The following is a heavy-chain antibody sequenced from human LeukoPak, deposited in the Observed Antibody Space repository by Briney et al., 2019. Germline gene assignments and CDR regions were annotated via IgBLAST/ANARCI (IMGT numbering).Heavy chain of an antibody. J-gene: IGHJ3*02. V-gene: IGHV2-5*02. CDR3: AHRGGCSGGSCYGDAFDI. Sequence: SGPTLVKPTQTLTLTCTFSGFSLSTSGVGVGWIRQPPGKALEWLALTYWDDDKRYSPSLKSRLTITKDTSKNQVALTMTNMDPVDTATYYCAHRGGCSGGSCYGDAFDIWGQGTMVTVSS. CDR2: TYWDDDK. D-gene: IGHD2-15*01. CDR1: GFSLSTSGVG.